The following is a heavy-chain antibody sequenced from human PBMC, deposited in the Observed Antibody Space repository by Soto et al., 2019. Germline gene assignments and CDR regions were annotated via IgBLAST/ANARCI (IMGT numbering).Heavy chain of an antibody. CDR2: IYYSGST. V-gene: IGHV4-30-4*01. J-gene: IGHJ5*02. CDR3: ARAGIMITFGGVIVIPWFDP. CDR1: GGSISSGDYY. D-gene: IGHD3-16*02. Sequence: SETLSLTCTVSGGSISSGDYYWSWIRQPPGKGLEWIGYIYYSGSTYYNPSLKSRVTISVDTSKNQFSLKLSSVTAADTAVHYCARAGIMITFGGVIVIPWFDPWGQGTLVTVSS.